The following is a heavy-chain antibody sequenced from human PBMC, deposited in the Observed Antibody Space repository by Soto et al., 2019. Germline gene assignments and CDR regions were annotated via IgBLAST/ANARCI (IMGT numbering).Heavy chain of an antibody. D-gene: IGHD2-21*02. CDR2: IYHNGRT. CDR3: ARDCGGDCSYFDP. J-gene: IGHJ4*02. Sequence: QVQLQESGPGLVKPSETLSVTCGVSGGSIISNSGWSWVRQPPGKGLEWIGEIYHNGRTDYNPSLKSRVTMSVDTSKNQIFLNLSSVTAADTAVYYCARDCGGDCSYFDPWGQGTLVTVSS. V-gene: IGHV4-4*02. CDR1: GGSIISNSG.